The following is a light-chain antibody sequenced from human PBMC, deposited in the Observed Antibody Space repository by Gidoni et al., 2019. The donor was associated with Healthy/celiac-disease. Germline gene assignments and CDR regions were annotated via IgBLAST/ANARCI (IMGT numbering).Light chain of an antibody. CDR3: QVWDSSSDRPVV. Sequence: SSVLAQPPSVSVAPGQTARITCGGNNIGSKSVHWYQQTPGQAPVLVVYDDSDRPSGIPERFSGSNSGNTATLTISRVEAGDEADYYCQVWDSSSDRPVVFGGGTKLTVL. CDR1: NIGSKS. V-gene: IGLV3-21*02. J-gene: IGLJ2*01. CDR2: DDS.